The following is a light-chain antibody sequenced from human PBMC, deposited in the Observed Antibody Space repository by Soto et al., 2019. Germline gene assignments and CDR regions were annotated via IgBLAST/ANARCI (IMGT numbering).Light chain of an antibody. CDR2: AAS. CDR1: QSIGSL. V-gene: IGKV1-5*01. J-gene: IGKJ1*01. CDR3: QQYDSYPWT. Sequence: DSQMTQSPSTRSASVGDRVTITCRASQSIGSLLAWYQQKPGRAPKLLIYAASSLESGVPSRFSGSGSGTEFTLTISSLQPDDFATYYCQQYDSYPWTFGQGTNV.